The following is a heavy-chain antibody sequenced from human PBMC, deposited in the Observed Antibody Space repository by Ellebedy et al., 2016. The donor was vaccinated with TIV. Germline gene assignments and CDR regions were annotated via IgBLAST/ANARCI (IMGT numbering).Heavy chain of an antibody. V-gene: IGHV1-24*01. CDR1: GYTLTELS. CDR3: ATFSLVVVPAAIGYFQH. Sequence: ASVKVSXKVSGYTLTELSMHWVRQAPGKGLEWMGGFDPEDGETIYAQKFQGRVTMTEDTSTDTAYMELSSLRSEDTAVYYCATFSLVVVPAAIGYFQHWGQGTLVTVSS. J-gene: IGHJ1*01. CDR2: FDPEDGET. D-gene: IGHD2-2*02.